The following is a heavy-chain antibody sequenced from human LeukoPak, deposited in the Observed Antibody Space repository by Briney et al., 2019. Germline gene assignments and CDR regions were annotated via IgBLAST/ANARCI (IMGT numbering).Heavy chain of an antibody. D-gene: IGHD6-19*01. J-gene: IGHJ4*02. CDR3: ARLSGQWLAE. CDR2: IYYSGST. CDR1: GGSISSSSYY. V-gene: IGHV4-39*01. Sequence: PSETLSLTCTVSGGSISSSSYYWGWIRQPPGKGLEWTGSIYYSGSTYYNPSLKSRVTISVDTSKKQFSLKLSSVTAADTAVYYCARLSGQWLAEWGQGTLVTVSS.